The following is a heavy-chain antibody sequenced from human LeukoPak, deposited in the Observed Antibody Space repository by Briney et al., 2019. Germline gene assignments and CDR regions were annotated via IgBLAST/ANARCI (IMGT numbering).Heavy chain of an antibody. CDR2: INPSGGST. D-gene: IGHD2-21*01. J-gene: IGHJ6*03. Sequence: RASVTVSFTASGYTFTIYYMHWVRQAPGQGLEWMGIINPSGGSTSYAQKFQGRVTMTRDMSTSTVYMELSSLRSEDTAVYYCARDRVAPYYYYMDVWGKGTTVTVSS. V-gene: IGHV1-46*01. CDR3: ARDRVAPYYYYMDV. CDR1: GYTFTIYY.